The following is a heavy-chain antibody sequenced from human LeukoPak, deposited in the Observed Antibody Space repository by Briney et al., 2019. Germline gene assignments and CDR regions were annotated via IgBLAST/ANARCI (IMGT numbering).Heavy chain of an antibody. CDR1: GGSISSYY. D-gene: IGHD5-24*01. V-gene: IGHV4-59*01. CDR2: IYYSGST. J-gene: IGHJ3*02. CDR3: ASSRLQSHAFDI. Sequence: PSETLSLTCTVSGGSISSYYWSWIRQPPGKGLEWIGYIYYSGSTNYNPSLKSRVTISVDTSKNQFSLKLSSVTAADTAVYYCASSRLQSHAFDIWGQGTMVTVSS.